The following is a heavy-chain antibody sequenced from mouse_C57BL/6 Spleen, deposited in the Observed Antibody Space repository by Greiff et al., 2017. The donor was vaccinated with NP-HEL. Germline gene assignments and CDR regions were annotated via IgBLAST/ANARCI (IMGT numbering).Heavy chain of an antibody. CDR3: ARDGGSSPYYAMDY. Sequence: EVQLQESEGGLVQPGSSMKLSCTASGFTFSDYYMAWVRQVPEKGLEWVANINYDGSSTYYLDSLKSRFIISRDNAKNILYLQMSSLKSEDTATYYCARDGGSSPYYAMDYWGQGTSVTVSS. CDR2: INYDGSST. D-gene: IGHD1-1*01. J-gene: IGHJ4*01. V-gene: IGHV5-16*01. CDR1: GFTFSDYY.